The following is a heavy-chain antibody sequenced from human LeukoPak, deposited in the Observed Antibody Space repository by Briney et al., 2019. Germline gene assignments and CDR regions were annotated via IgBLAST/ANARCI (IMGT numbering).Heavy chain of an antibody. Sequence: SETLSLTCAVYGGSFSGYYWSWIRQPPGKGLEWIGEINHSGSTNYNPFLKSRVTISVDTSKNQFSLKLSSVAAADTAVYYCARGSRPNIVVVPAANYCGMDVWGQGTTVTVSS. CDR2: INHSGST. D-gene: IGHD2-2*01. V-gene: IGHV4-34*01. J-gene: IGHJ6*02. CDR1: GGSFSGYY. CDR3: ARGSRPNIVVVPAANYCGMDV.